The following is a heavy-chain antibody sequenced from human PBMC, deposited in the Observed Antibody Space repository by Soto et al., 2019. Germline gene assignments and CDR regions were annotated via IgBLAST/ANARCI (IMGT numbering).Heavy chain of an antibody. J-gene: IGHJ4*02. D-gene: IGHD5-12*01. Sequence: SETLSLTCTVSGGSISSYYWSWIRQPPGKGLEWIGYIYYSGSTNYNPSLKSRVTISVDTSKNQFSLKLSSVTAADTAVYYCASYDWLSHYFDYWGQGTLVTVSS. CDR2: IYYSGST. CDR1: GGSISSYY. V-gene: IGHV4-59*08. CDR3: ASYDWLSHYFDY.